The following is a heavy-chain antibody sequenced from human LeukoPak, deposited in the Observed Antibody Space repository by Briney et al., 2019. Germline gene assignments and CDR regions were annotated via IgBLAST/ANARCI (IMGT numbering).Heavy chain of an antibody. Sequence: PETLSLTCAVYGGSFSGYYWSWIRQPPGKGLEWIGEINHSGSTNYNPSLKSRVTISVDTSKNQFSLKLSSVTAADTAVYYCARGWKNYYYDSSGTPGWFDPWGQGTLVTVSS. D-gene: IGHD3-22*01. CDR1: GGSFSGYY. CDR3: ARGWKNYYYDSSGTPGWFDP. V-gene: IGHV4-34*01. CDR2: INHSGST. J-gene: IGHJ5*02.